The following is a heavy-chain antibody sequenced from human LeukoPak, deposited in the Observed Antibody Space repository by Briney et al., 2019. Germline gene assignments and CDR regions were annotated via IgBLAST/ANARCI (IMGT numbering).Heavy chain of an antibody. V-gene: IGHV3-74*01. CDR3: ASVFDS. J-gene: IGHJ4*02. CDR1: GW. Sequence: GGSLRLSCAASGWMHWVRQAPGKGLVWVSGISHDGTGTYYADSVKGRFTISRGNAKNTVYLQMNSLSAEDTAVYYCASVFDSWGQGFLVTVSS. CDR2: ISHDGTGT.